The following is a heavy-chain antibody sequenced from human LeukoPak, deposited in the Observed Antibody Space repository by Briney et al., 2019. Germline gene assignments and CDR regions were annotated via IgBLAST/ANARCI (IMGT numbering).Heavy chain of an antibody. V-gene: IGHV3-66*01. CDR3: ARVEEGWFDP. J-gene: IGHJ5*02. CDR2: IYSGTTA. Sequence: GGSLRLSCEASGFTVSSSYIGWVRQAPGQGLEWVSVIYSGTTAYYPDSVKGRFTISRDNSMNTLYLQMNSLSAEDTAVYYCARVEEGWFDPWGQGTLVTVSS. CDR1: GFTVSSSY.